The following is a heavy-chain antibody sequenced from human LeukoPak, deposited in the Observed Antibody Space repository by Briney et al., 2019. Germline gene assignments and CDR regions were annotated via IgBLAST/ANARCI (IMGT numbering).Heavy chain of an antibody. CDR2: IYPGDSDT. CDR1: GYSFTNYW. J-gene: IGHJ6*04. D-gene: IGHD3-3*01. Sequence: GESLKISCKGSGYSFTNYWIGWVRQMPGKGLEWMGIIYPGDSDTRYSPSFQGQVTISADKSISTAYLQWSSLKASDTAMYYCARLRENGVGYMSGMAFGGKGPTVPVS. V-gene: IGHV5-51*01. CDR3: ARLRENGVGYMSGMAF.